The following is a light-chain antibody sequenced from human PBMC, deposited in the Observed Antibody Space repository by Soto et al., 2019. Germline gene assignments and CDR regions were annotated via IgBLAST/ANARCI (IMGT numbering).Light chain of an antibody. Sequence: DIQMTQSPSSLSASVGDRVTITCRASQDISVYLAWYQQKPGKVPKLLIYSASTLQAGVPSRFSGSGSGTDFTLTTGSLQPADVATYYCQKFNTAPLTFGRGTRLVIK. CDR3: QKFNTAPLT. J-gene: IGKJ5*01. V-gene: IGKV1-27*01. CDR1: QDISVY. CDR2: SAS.